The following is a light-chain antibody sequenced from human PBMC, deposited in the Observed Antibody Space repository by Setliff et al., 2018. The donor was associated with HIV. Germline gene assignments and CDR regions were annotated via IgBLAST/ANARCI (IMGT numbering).Light chain of an antibody. J-gene: IGKJ4*01. CDR3: QQFNNYLT. CDR1: QGISSA. Sequence: AIQLTQSPSSLSASVGDRVTITCRASQGISSALAWYQQKPGKAPKLLICDASSLESGVPSRFSGSGSGTDFTLTISSLQPEDFATYYCQQFNNYLTFGGGTKVDIK. V-gene: IGKV1D-13*01. CDR2: DAS.